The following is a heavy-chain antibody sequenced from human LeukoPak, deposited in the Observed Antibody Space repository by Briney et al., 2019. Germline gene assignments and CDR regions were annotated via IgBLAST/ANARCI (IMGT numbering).Heavy chain of an antibody. CDR1: GFTFRRYW. J-gene: IGHJ5*02. D-gene: IGHD4-17*01. CDR2: INSDGYST. Sequence: GALRLSCAASGFTFRRYWMHWVRQAPGKGLVWVSRINSDGYSTPYADSVKCRFTISRDNAKNTLYLQMNSLRADDTAVYYCARDYGAWGQGTLVTVSP. CDR3: ARDYGA. V-gene: IGHV3-74*01.